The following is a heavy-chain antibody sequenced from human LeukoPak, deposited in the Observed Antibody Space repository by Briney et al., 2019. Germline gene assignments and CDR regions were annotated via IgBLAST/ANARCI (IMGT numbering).Heavy chain of an antibody. D-gene: IGHD6-19*01. CDR1: GFTFSSYA. V-gene: IGHV3-23*01. CDR3: AKAHGYSSGWYLNPPHAWFDP. J-gene: IGHJ5*02. CDR2: ISGSGGST. Sequence: GGSLRLSCAASGFTFSSYAMSWVRQAPGKGLEWVSAISGSGGSTYYADSVKGRFPISRDNSKNTLYLQMNSLRAEDTAVYYCAKAHGYSSGWYLNPPHAWFDPWGQGTLVTVSS.